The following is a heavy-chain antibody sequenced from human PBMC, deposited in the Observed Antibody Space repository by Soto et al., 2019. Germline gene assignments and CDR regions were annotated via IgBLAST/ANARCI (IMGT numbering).Heavy chain of an antibody. CDR1: CSSIMSYY. Sequence: SETLSRTSAIACSSIMSYYCSSIRQPPGKGLEWIGYIYYSGSTNYNPSLKSRVTISVDTSKNQFSLKLSSVTAADTAVYYCARGFNEDDILTGYYQNLYYYYYGMDVWGQGTTVT. D-gene: IGHD3-9*01. CDR3: ARGFNEDDILTGYYQNLYYYYYGMDV. CDR2: IYYSGST. J-gene: IGHJ6*02. V-gene: IGHV4-59*01.